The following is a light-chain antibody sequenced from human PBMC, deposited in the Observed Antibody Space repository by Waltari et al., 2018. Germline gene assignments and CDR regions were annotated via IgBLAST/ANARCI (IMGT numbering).Light chain of an antibody. CDR1: RTVRTTY. J-gene: IGKJ4*01. V-gene: IGKV3-20*01. CDR3: QQYDILPLT. Sequence: SGRSSRTVRTTYLAWYQQKPGQAPTLLIFGASSRATGIPDRFSGSGSGTDFSLTISSLEPEDFAVYYCQQYDILPLTFGGGTKVEIK. CDR2: GAS.